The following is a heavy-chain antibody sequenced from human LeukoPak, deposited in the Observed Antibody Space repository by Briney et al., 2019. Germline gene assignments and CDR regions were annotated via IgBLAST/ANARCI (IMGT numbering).Heavy chain of an antibody. CDR1: GYTFTGYY. J-gene: IGHJ4*02. CDR2: INPNSGGT. Sequence: ASVKVSCKASGYTFTGYYMHWVRQAPGQGLEWMGWINPNSGGTNYAQKFQGRVTMTRDTSISTAYMELSRLRSDDTAVYYCARGSARTMIVVVTIGSVDYWGQGTLVTVSS. V-gene: IGHV1-2*02. CDR3: ARGSARTMIVVVTIGSVDY. D-gene: IGHD3-22*01.